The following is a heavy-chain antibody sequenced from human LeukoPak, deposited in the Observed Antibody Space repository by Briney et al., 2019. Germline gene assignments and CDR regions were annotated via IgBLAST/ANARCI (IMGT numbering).Heavy chain of an antibody. D-gene: IGHD2-8*01. CDR2: ISSSGSTI. Sequence: PGGSLRLSCAASGFTFSDYYMSWIRQAPGKGLEWVSYISSSGSTIYYADSVKGRFTISRDNAKNSLYLQMNSLRAEDTAVYYCARDTQKYCTNGVCYGPDYWGQGTLVTVSS. CDR1: GFTFSDYY. V-gene: IGHV3-11*01. J-gene: IGHJ4*02. CDR3: ARDTQKYCTNGVCYGPDY.